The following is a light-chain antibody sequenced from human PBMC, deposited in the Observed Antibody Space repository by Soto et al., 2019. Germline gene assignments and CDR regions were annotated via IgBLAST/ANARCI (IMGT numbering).Light chain of an antibody. CDR2: AAS. CDR3: LQDYNYPWT. J-gene: IGKJ1*01. Sequence: IQMTESPSSLSSSVVDRVTISFRASQIISTYLNWYQQKPGKAPNLLIYAASSLQSGVPSRFSGSGSGTDFTLTISSLQPEDFATYYCLQDYNYPWTFGQGTKVDIK. CDR1: QIISTY. V-gene: IGKV1-6*01.